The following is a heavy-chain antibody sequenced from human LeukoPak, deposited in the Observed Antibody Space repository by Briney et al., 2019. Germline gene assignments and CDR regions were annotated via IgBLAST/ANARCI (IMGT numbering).Heavy chain of an antibody. CDR1: GFTFSSYA. D-gene: IGHD5-18*01. Sequence: PGGSLRLSCAASGFTFSSYAMHCVRQAPGKGLDYVSAISSNGGSTYYANSVKGSFTISRDNSKNTLYLQMGSLRAEDMAVYYCARGGYSYGFDYWGQGTLVTVSS. J-gene: IGHJ4*02. CDR3: ARGGYSYGFDY. CDR2: ISSNGGST. V-gene: IGHV3-64*01.